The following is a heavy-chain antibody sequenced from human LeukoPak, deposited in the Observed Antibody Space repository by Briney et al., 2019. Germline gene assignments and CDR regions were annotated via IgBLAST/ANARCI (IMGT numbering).Heavy chain of an antibody. Sequence: ASVKVSCKASGYTFTSYYMHWVRPAPGQGLEWMGIINPSGGSTSYAQKFQGRVTMTRDTSTSTVYMELSSLRSEDTAVYYCARDRPYDFWSGYYAHWGQGTLVTVSS. J-gene: IGHJ4*02. CDR3: ARDRPYDFWSGYYAH. CDR1: GYTFTSYY. V-gene: IGHV1-46*01. CDR2: INPSGGST. D-gene: IGHD3-3*01.